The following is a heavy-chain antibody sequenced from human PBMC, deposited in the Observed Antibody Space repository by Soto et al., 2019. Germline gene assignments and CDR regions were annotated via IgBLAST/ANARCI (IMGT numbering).Heavy chain of an antibody. V-gene: IGHV3-23*01. J-gene: IGHJ4*02. CDR3: AKIYYILIQGSSTSCYAPIDD. CDR2: ISGSGGST. Sequence: GGSLRLSCAASGFTFSSYAMIWVRQAPGKGLEWVSAISGSGGSTYYADSVKGRFTISRDNSKNTLYLQMNSLRAEDTAVYYCAKIYYILIQGSSTSCYAPIDDWGQGTLVPVSS. CDR1: GFTFSSYA. D-gene: IGHD2-2*01.